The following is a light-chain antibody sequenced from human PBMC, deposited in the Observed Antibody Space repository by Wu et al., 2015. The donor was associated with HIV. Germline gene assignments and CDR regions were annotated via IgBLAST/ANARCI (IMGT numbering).Light chain of an antibody. V-gene: IGKV3D-15*01. J-gene: IGKJ2*03. CDR1: QTVASSH. Sequence: EIVLTQSPGTLSLSPGERATLSCRANQTVASSHLAWYQQKPGQAPRLLIYDAFNRATGVPDRFSGSGSGTEFTLTISSLQSEDFAVYYCHQYYNWPDSFGQGTK. CDR2: DAF. CDR3: HQYYNWPDS.